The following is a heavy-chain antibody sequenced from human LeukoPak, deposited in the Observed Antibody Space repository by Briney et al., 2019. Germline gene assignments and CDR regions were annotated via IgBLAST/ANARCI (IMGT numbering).Heavy chain of an antibody. D-gene: IGHD4-17*01. Sequence: GESLRISCKGSGYIFSNYWISWVRQMRGKGLEWMGRIDPIDSYTNYSPSFQGHVTMSVDKSTSTAYPQWSSLKASDTAMYYCARQTTVTTQSDYWGQGTLVTVSS. V-gene: IGHV5-10-1*01. CDR2: IDPIDSYT. J-gene: IGHJ4*02. CDR3: ARQTTVTTQSDY. CDR1: GYIFSNYW.